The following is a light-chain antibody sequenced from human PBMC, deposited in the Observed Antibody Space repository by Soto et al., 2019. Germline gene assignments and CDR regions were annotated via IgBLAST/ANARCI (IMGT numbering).Light chain of an antibody. V-gene: IGKV1-9*01. CDR3: QQLERYPST. Sequence: IQLTQSPSSLSASVGDRVTITCRASQGINSFLAWYQQKPEKAPKLLIYAASTLQSGVPSRFSGSGSGTDFTLTISSLQPEDFATYYCQQLERYPSTFGGGTKVDIK. CDR2: AAS. CDR1: QGINSF. J-gene: IGKJ4*01.